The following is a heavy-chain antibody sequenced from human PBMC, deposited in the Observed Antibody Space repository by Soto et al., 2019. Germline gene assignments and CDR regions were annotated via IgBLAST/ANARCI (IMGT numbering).Heavy chain of an antibody. CDR2: IIPIFPTA. Sequence: QVQLVQSGAELKKPGSSVRVSCQASGGTFSSYSVNWVRQAPGQGLEWMGGIIPIFPTADHAQRFQGRVTCTADKSTNTACMELSSLRSDDTAVHYCAIRSSVFGVVAMGGLDVWGQGTTVTVSS. CDR3: AIRSSVFGVVAMGGLDV. D-gene: IGHD3-3*01. CDR1: GGTFSSYS. V-gene: IGHV1-69*14. J-gene: IGHJ6*01.